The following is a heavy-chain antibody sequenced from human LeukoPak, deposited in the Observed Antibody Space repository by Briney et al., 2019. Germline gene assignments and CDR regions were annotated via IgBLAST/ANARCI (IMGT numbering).Heavy chain of an antibody. CDR3: AREIPGGAKGPDY. CDR2: INHSGST. J-gene: IGHJ4*02. Sequence: PSETLSLTCAVYGGSFSGYYWSWIRQPPGKGLEWIGEINHSGSTNYNPSLKSRVTISVDTSKNQFPLKLSSVTAADTAVYYCAREIPGGAKGPDYWGQGTLVTVSS. CDR1: GGSFSGYY. V-gene: IGHV4-34*01. D-gene: IGHD1-26*01.